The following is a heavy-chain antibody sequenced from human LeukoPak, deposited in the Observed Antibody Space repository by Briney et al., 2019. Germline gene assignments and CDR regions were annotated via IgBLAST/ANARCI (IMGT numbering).Heavy chain of an antibody. D-gene: IGHD3-3*01. V-gene: IGHV4-4*07. CDR1: GGSISSYY. Sequence: SETLSLTCTVSGGSISSYYWSWIRQPAGKGLEWIGRIYTSGSTNYNPSPKSRVTMSVDTSKNQFSLKLSSVTAADTAVYYCARDNYDFWSGSPFDYWGQGTLVTVSS. CDR2: IYTSGST. CDR3: ARDNYDFWSGSPFDY. J-gene: IGHJ4*02.